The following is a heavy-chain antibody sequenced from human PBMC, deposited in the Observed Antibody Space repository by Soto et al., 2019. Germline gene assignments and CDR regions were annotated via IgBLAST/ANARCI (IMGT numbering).Heavy chain of an antibody. CDR1: GFTFSDYY. J-gene: IGHJ6*02. CDR2: TFSGGST. V-gene: IGHV3-11*05. Sequence: QVQLVESGGGLVKPGGSLRLSCAASGFTFSDYYMSWIRQAPGKGLEWVSTTFSGGSTNYADSVKGRFTISRDNSKNTVYLQMNNLRVEDTAVYYCAKKPPSTIQGWAFGMDVWGQGTTVSVSS. D-gene: IGHD2-8*01. CDR3: AKKPPSTIQGWAFGMDV.